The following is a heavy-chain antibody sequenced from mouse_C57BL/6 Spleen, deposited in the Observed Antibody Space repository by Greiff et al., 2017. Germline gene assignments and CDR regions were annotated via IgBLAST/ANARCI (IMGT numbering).Heavy chain of an antibody. J-gene: IGHJ3*01. D-gene: IGHD1-1*01. CDR1: GYSITSGYY. CDR3: AREHYYGSSYLFAY. Sequence: EVQLQQSGPGLVKPSQSLSLTCSVTGYSITSGYYWNWIRQFPGNKLEWMGYISYDGSNNYNPSLKNRISITRDTSKNQFFLKLNSVTTEDTATYYCAREHYYGSSYLFAYWGQGTLVTVSA. V-gene: IGHV3-6*01. CDR2: ISYDGSN.